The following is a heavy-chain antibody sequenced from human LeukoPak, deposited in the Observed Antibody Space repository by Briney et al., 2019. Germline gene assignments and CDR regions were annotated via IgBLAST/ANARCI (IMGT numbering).Heavy chain of an antibody. CDR1: GFPFSAYY. Sequence: GGSLRLSCAASGFPFSAYYMTWIRQAPGKGLEWVSSIGFSSIGYSSDHLKYADSVKGRFTISRDNAKNSLYLQMNSLRAEDTAVYYCASYGYCSGGSCYSGWFDPWGQGTLVTVSS. D-gene: IGHD2-15*01. V-gene: IGHV3-11*03. J-gene: IGHJ5*02. CDR2: IGFSSIGYSSDHL. CDR3: ASYGYCSGGSCYSGWFDP.